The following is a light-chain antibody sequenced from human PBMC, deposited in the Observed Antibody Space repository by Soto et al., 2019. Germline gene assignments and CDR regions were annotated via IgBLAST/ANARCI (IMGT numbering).Light chain of an antibody. CDR2: AAS. Sequence: AIQMTQSPSSLSASVGDRVTITCRASQDIRNVLGWFQQKPGKAPKLLISAASFLQSGVPSRFIGSGSCTDFTLTISSLQPEDFATYYCLQDYNYPRTFGQGTKVEIK. V-gene: IGKV1-6*01. CDR3: LQDYNYPRT. J-gene: IGKJ1*01. CDR1: QDIRNV.